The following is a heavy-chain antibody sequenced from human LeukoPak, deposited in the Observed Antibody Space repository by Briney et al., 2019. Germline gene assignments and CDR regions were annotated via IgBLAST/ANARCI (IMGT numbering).Heavy chain of an antibody. CDR2: IYYSGST. V-gene: IGHV4-31*03. CDR1: GGSISSGGYY. J-gene: IGHJ5*02. D-gene: IGHD1/OR15-1a*01. CDR3: AREIRDPRTNWFDP. Sequence: PSETLSLTCTVSGGSISSGGYYWSWIRQHPGKGLEWIGYIYYSGSTYYNPSLKSRVTISVDTSKNQFSLKLSSVTAADTAVYYCAREIRDPRTNWFDPWGQGTLVTVSS.